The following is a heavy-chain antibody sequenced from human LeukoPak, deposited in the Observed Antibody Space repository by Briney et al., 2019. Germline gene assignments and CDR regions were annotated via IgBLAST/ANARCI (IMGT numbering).Heavy chain of an antibody. J-gene: IGHJ6*03. Sequence: PSETLSLTCAVSGGSISGFYWSWIRQSPGKGLEWIGFIYYSGSTNYNPSLKSRLSISVDTSKNQFSLRLSSVTAADTAVYYCARLSRIAAAGSYSYHSMDVWGQGTTVTVSS. CDR3: ARLSRIAAAGSYSYHSMDV. CDR2: IYYSGST. D-gene: IGHD6-13*01. V-gene: IGHV4-59*08. CDR1: GGSISGFY.